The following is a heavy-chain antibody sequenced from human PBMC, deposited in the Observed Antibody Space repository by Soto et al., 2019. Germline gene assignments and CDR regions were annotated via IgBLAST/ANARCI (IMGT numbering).Heavy chain of an antibody. D-gene: IGHD6-13*01. CDR3: ARHPERIAQIGWFDP. CDR1: GFTFSSYS. J-gene: IGHJ5*02. CDR2: ISSSSSTI. Sequence: EVQLVESGGGLVQPGGSLRLSCAASGFTFSSYSMNWVRQAPGKGLEWVSYISSSSSTIYYADSGKGRFTISRDNAKNSLNLQMNSPRAKDTAVYYCARHPERIAQIGWFDPWGQGTLVTVSS. V-gene: IGHV3-48*01.